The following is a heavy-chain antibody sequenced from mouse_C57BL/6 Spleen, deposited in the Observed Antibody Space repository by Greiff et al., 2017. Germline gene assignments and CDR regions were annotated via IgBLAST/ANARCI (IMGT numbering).Heavy chain of an antibody. CDR3: ARWLLPRAMDY. J-gene: IGHJ4*01. Sequence: QVQLKESGPELVRPGVSVKISCKGSGYTFTDYAMHWVKQSHAKSLEWIGVISTYYGDASYNQKFKDKATMIVDKSSSTAYMELARLTSEDSAVYYCARWLLPRAMDYWGQGTSVTVSS. D-gene: IGHD2-3*01. V-gene: IGHV1-67*01. CDR1: GYTFTDYA. CDR2: ISTYYGDA.